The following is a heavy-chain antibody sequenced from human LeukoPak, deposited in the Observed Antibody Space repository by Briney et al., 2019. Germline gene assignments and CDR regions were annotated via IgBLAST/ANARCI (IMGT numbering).Heavy chain of an antibody. CDR1: GFTFSSYG. J-gene: IGHJ4*02. CDR2: IYYSGST. V-gene: IGHV4-39*07. Sequence: LRLSCAASGFTFSSYGMHWVRQAPGKGLEWIGSIYYSGSTYYNPSLKSRVTISVDTSKNQFSLKLSSVTAADTAVYYCARALAATFDYWGQGTLVTVSS. CDR3: ARALAATFDY. D-gene: IGHD3-16*01.